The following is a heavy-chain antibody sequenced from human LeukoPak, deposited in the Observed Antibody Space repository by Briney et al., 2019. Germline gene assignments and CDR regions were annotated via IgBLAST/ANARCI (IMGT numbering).Heavy chain of an antibody. CDR3: AKISGDDSSDY. V-gene: IGHV3-48*01. CDR1: GFTFSSYS. D-gene: IGHD3-22*01. Sequence: GGSLRLSCAASGFTFSSYSMNWVRQAPGKGLEWVSYISTDSITTYYADSVKGRFTISRDNSKNTLYLQMNSLRAEDTAVFYCAKISGDDSSDYWGQGTLVTVSS. J-gene: IGHJ4*02. CDR2: ISTDSITT.